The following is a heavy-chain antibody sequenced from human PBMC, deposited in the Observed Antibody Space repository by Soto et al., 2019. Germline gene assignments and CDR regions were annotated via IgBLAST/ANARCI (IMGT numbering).Heavy chain of an antibody. Sequence: GESPNTSCSTSGYKFTSSWIAWVLQMPGKGLEWMGIIFPSDSDTRYSPSFQGQVTISADRSTSTVFLQWASLKASDTAVYFCARKDKSGYFNWFDPWGQGTLVTVSS. V-gene: IGHV5-51*01. CDR3: ARKDKSGYFNWFDP. CDR1: GYKFTSSW. CDR2: IFPSDSDT. J-gene: IGHJ5*02. D-gene: IGHD3-22*01.